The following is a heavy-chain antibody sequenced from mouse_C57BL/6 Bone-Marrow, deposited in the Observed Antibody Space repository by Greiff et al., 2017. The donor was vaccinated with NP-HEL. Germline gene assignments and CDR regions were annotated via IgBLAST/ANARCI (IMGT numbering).Heavy chain of an antibody. CDR2: IDPSDSYT. V-gene: IGHV1-50*01. CDR3: ARKAYVDY. CDR1: GYTFTSYW. J-gene: IGHJ2*01. Sequence: QVQLKQPGAELVKPGASVKLSCKASGYTFTSYWMQWVKQRPGQGLEWIGEIDPSDSYTNYNQKFKGKATLTVDTSSSTAYMQLSSLTSEDAAVYYCARKAYVDYWGQGTTLTVSS.